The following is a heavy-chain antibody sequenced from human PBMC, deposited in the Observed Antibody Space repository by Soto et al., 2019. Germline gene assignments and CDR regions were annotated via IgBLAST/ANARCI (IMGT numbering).Heavy chain of an antibody. D-gene: IGHD3-3*01. Sequence: GGSLRLSCAASGFTFSSYAMSWVRQAPGKGLEWVSAISGSGGSTYYADSVKGRFTISRDNSKNTLYLQMNSLRAEDTAVYYCAKDSLDFSSGYPDVFDIWGQGTMVTVS. CDR3: AKDSLDFSSGYPDVFDI. V-gene: IGHV3-23*01. CDR2: ISGSGGST. CDR1: GFTFSSYA. J-gene: IGHJ3*02.